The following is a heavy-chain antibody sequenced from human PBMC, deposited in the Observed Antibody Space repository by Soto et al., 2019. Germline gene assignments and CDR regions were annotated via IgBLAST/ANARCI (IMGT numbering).Heavy chain of an antibody. CDR2: IYYSGST. V-gene: IGHV4-31*03. CDR1: GGSISSGGYY. CDR3: TSLALRLRYYDL. J-gene: IGHJ2*01. Sequence: QVQLKESGPGLVKPAQTLSLTCTVSGGSISSGGYYWSGIRQHPGQGLGWIGYIYYSGSTYYNPSLESRVIIPVDASENRFSLKLSSVTLAYTAVYYCTSLALRLRYYDLWGRGTLDNVAS. D-gene: IGHD4-17*01.